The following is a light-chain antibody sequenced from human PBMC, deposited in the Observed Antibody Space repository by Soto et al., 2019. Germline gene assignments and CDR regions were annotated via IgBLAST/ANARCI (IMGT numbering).Light chain of an antibody. J-gene: IGKJ2*01. CDR1: QSVSSSY. Sequence: EIVLTQSPGTLSLSPGERATLSCRASQSVSSSYLAWYQQKPGQAPRLLIYGASSRATGMPDRFSGSGSGTDFTLTISRLEPEVFAVYYCQQYGSSSYTFGQGTKLEIK. CDR3: QQYGSSSYT. V-gene: IGKV3-20*01. CDR2: GAS.